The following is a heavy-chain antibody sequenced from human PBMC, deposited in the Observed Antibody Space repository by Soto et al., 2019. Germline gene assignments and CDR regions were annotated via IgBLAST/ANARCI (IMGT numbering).Heavy chain of an antibody. J-gene: IGHJ5*01. CDR3: ARVRQGCSANNCYFDP. CDR1: GGSVRAPDW. V-gene: IGHV4-4*02. D-gene: IGHD1-1*01. Sequence: QVHLQESGPGLVAPSGTLSLTCTLSGGSVRAPDWWNGVRQSPDKGRKWIAEVHISGHSNYNPSLRSRVSVSIDSSKNQFYLNLNSVTAADTAIYYCARVRQGCSANNCYFDPWGQGTQVTISS. CDR2: VHISGHS.